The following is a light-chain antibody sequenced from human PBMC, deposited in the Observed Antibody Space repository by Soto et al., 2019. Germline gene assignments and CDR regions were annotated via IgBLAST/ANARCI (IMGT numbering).Light chain of an antibody. V-gene: IGKV3-20*01. CDR2: SVS. CDR3: QQYNNWPPVT. CDR1: QSVSNDY. J-gene: IGKJ5*01. Sequence: EMVLTQSPGTLSLSPGDRATFSCRASQSVSNDYVAWVQQKPGQTPRLLIYSVSSRATGIPDRFSGSGSGTDFTLTISRLEPEDFAVYYCQQYNNWPPVTFGQGTRLEIK.